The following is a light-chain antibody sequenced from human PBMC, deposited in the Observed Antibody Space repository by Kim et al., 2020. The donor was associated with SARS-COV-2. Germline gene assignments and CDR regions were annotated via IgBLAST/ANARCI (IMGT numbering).Light chain of an antibody. V-gene: IGKV3-15*01. Sequence: VPPGESAPLSCRATQSVSTNLAGYQQSPGQAPRLLISGASTRATGVPARFSGSGSGTEFTLTISSLQSEDFAVYYCQQYDGWPRTFGQGTKVDIK. CDR2: GAS. CDR1: QSVSTN. CDR3: QQYDGWPRT. J-gene: IGKJ1*01.